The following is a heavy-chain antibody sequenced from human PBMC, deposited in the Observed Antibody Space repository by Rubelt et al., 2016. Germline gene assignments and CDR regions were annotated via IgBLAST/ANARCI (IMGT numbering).Heavy chain of an antibody. CDR2: IIPIFGTA. CDR1: TFSSYA. J-gene: IGHJ4*02. V-gene: IGHV1-69*01. Sequence: TFSSYAISWVRQAPGQGLEWMGGIIPIFGTANNAQKFQGRVTITADESTRTAYMELSSLRSEDTAVYYCARKSYGDTGYYFDYWGQGTLVTVSS. CDR3: ARKSYGDTGYYFDY. D-gene: IGHD4-17*01.